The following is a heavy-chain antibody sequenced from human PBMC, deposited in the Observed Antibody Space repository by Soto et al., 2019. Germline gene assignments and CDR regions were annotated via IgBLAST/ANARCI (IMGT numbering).Heavy chain of an antibody. J-gene: IGHJ4*02. D-gene: IGHD3-22*01. Sequence: QVQLVESGGGVVQTGRSLRLSCAASGFTCTSYGIHWVRQAPGKGLECVAVIWYDGSKKYYTDSVKGRFTISRDNSKNTLYLQMNSLRAEDSAVYYCARDADTSSHYSKFDYWGQGTLVTVSS. CDR1: GFTCTSYG. CDR3: ARDADTSSHYSKFDY. CDR2: IWYDGSKK. V-gene: IGHV3-33*01.